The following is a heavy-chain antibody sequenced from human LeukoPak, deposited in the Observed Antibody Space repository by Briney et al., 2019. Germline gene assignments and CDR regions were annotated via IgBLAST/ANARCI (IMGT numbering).Heavy chain of an antibody. V-gene: IGHV3-43*02. CDR1: GFILDNYA. CDR3: ARESETSGWYDY. Sequence: GGSLRLSCAGPGFILDNYAIHWVRQGPGKGLGWVSIISGEGGSTFYAGSVRDRFTIARDNTRKSLSLQMSSLKSEDTALYYCARESETSGWYDYWGQGTLVTVSS. CDR2: ISGEGGST. J-gene: IGHJ4*02. D-gene: IGHD6-19*01.